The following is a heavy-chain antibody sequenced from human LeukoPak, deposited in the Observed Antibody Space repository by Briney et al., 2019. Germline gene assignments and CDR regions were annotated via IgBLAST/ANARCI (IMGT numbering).Heavy chain of an antibody. CDR1: GFTFSSYA. D-gene: IGHD6-19*01. J-gene: IGHJ2*01. CDR2: INQRRNT. CDR3: ARHGWHAWYFDL. V-gene: IGHV4-34*01. Sequence: LRLSCAASGFTFSSYAMSWIRQPPGKGLEWIGEINQRRNTNYNPSLKSRVTISIDTSKNQFSLKLSSVTAADTAVYYCARHGWHAWYFDLWGRGTLVTVSS.